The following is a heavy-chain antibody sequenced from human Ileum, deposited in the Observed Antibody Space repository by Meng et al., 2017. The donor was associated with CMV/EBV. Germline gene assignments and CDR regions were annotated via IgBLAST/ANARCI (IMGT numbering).Heavy chain of an antibody. V-gene: IGHV6-1*01. CDR1: EDSVSNNMDT. D-gene: IGHD2/OR15-2a*01. CDR3: ARGRNRTFDY. CDR2: TYYRSKWYS. Sequence: SQTLSLTCAISEDSVSNNMDTWNWIRQSPSRGLEWLGMTYYRSKWYSDYVVSAKSRITIIADTSKNQCSLQMNSVTPEDTAVYYFARGRNRTFDYWGQGTLVTVSS. J-gene: IGHJ4*02.